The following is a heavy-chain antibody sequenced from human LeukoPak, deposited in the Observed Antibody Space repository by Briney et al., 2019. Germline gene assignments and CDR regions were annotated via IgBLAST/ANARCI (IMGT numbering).Heavy chain of an antibody. Sequence: HPGGSLRLSCAASGFTFSSYGMHWVRQAPGKGLEWVAFIRYDGSNKYYADSVKGRFTISRDNSKNTLYLQMNSLRAEDTAVYYCECIAAAGRTDYYFDYWGQGTLVTVSS. CDR1: GFTFSSYG. D-gene: IGHD6-13*01. CDR2: IRYDGSNK. J-gene: IGHJ4*02. CDR3: ECIAAAGRTDYYFDY. V-gene: IGHV3-30*02.